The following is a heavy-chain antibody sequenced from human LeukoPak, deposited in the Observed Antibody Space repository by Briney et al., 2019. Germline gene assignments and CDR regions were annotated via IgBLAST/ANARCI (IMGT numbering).Heavy chain of an antibody. CDR2: INHSGST. V-gene: IGHV4-34*01. CDR1: GGSFSGYY. CDR3: ARGYYYGSGSYIY. D-gene: IGHD3-10*01. J-gene: IGHJ4*02. Sequence: SSETLSLTCAVYGGSFSGYYWSWIRQPPGKGLEWIGEINHSGSTNYNPSLKSRVTISVDTSKNQFSLKLSSVTAADTAVYYCARGYYYGSGSYIYWGQGTLVTVSS.